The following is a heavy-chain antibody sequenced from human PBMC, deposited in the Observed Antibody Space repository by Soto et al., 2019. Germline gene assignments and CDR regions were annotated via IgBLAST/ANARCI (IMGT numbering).Heavy chain of an antibody. CDR1: GYPFPGYY. V-gene: IGHV1-2*02. D-gene: IGHD2-2*01. Sequence: GASEKVSSKASGYPFPGYYMHWVRQATGQGLEWMGWINPNSGGTNYAQKFQGRVTMTRDTSISTAYMELSRLRSDDTAVYYCARVQSVDIVVVPAAEPDDYYYYGMDVWGQGTTVNVSS. CDR3: ARVQSVDIVVVPAAEPDDYYYYGMDV. CDR2: INPNSGGT. J-gene: IGHJ6*02.